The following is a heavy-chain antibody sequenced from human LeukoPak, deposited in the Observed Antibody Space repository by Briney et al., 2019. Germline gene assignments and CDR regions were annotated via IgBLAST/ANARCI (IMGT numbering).Heavy chain of an antibody. Sequence: ASVKVSCKASGYTFTGYYMHWVRQAPGQGLEWMGWINPNSGGTNYAQKFQGRVTMTRDTSISTAYMELSRLRSDDTAVYYCASLYSSGWYPRDREDDAFDIWGQGTMVTVSS. CDR2: INPNSGGT. CDR3: ASLYSSGWYPRDREDDAFDI. V-gene: IGHV1-2*02. D-gene: IGHD6-19*01. CDR1: GYTFTGYY. J-gene: IGHJ3*02.